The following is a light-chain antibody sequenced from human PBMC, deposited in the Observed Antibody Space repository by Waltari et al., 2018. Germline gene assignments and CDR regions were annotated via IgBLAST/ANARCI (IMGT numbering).Light chain of an antibody. J-gene: IGKJ5*01. CDR2: EAS. CDR3: RQRSNWPIT. Sequence: EIVLTQSPATLSLSPGERATLACRASQSVSSYLAWYQQKPGQAPRLLIYEASNRATGVPARFSGRGSVTDFTLTISSLEPEDFAVYYCRQRSNWPITFGQGTRLEIK. V-gene: IGKV3-11*01. CDR1: QSVSSY.